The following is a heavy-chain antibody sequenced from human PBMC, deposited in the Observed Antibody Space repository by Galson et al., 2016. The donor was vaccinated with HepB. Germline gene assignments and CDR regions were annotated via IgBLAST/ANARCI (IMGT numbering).Heavy chain of an antibody. Sequence: QSGAEVKKPGESLKISCEGSGYTFSTSWIAWVRQRPGKGLEWMAIFRPDDSDTTYSPSFEGQVTVSADKSIRPAYLQWSSLKASDSGMYYCARQSSGYFDFWGQGTLVTVSS. V-gene: IGHV5-51*01. CDR2: FRPDDSDT. CDR3: ARQSSGYFDF. J-gene: IGHJ4*02. CDR1: GYTFSTSW. D-gene: IGHD3-3*01.